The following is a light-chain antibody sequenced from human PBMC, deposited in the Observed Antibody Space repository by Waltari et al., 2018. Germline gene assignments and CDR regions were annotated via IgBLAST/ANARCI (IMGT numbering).Light chain of an antibody. Sequence: QSALTQPASVSGSPGQSITISCTGTSSDVGGYNYVSWYEQHPGKAPKLIIYEVSDRSFGVSIRFSGSKSANPASLTISGLQTEDEADYYCSSYTRSNTWVFGGGTRLTVL. CDR2: EVS. V-gene: IGLV2-14*01. CDR3: SSYTRSNTWV. CDR1: SSDVGGYNY. J-gene: IGLJ3*02.